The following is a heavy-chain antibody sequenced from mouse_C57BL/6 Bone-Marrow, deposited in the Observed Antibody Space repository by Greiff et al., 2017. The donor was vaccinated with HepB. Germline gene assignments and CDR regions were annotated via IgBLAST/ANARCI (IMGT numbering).Heavy chain of an antibody. CDR3: ARHHSNYGFAY. D-gene: IGHD2-5*01. CDR2: ISNGGGST. Sequence: DVMLVESGGCLVQPGGSLKLSCAASGFTFSDYYMYWVRQTPEKRLEWVAYISNGGGSTYYPDTVKGRFTISRDNAKNTLYLQMSRLKSEDTAMYYCARHHSNYGFAYWGQGTLVTVSA. V-gene: IGHV5-12*01. CDR1: GFTFSDYY. J-gene: IGHJ3*01.